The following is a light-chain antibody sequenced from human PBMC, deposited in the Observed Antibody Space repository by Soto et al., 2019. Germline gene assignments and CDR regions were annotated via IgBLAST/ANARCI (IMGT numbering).Light chain of an antibody. CDR1: QSLLHSNGYNY. Sequence: IVMTQSPLSLPVTPGEPASISCRSSQSLLHSNGYNYLDWYLQKPGQSPQLLIYLGSNRASGVPDRFSGSGSGTDFTLKISRVEAEDVGVYYCLQALQTWTSGQGTKVEIK. V-gene: IGKV2-28*01. CDR2: LGS. J-gene: IGKJ1*01. CDR3: LQALQTWT.